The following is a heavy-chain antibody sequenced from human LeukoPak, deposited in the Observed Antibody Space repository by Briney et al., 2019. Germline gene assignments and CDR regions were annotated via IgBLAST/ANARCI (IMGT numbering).Heavy chain of an antibody. Sequence: PGRSLRLSCAASGFTFSSYGMHWVRQAPGKGLEWVSVIYSGGSTYYADSVKGRFTISRDNSKNTLYLQMNSLRAEDTAVYYCARDGDGDAPFDYWGQGTLVTVSS. D-gene: IGHD4-17*01. CDR1: GFTFSSYG. J-gene: IGHJ4*02. CDR2: IYSGGST. CDR3: ARDGDGDAPFDY. V-gene: IGHV3-66*01.